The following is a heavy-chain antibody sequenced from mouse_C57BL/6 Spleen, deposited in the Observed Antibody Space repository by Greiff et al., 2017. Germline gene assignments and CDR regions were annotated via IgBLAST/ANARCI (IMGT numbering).Heavy chain of an antibody. CDR3: ARYGRSTVVAHWDFGG. Sequence: QVQGLQSGAELVKPGASVKISCKASGYAFTSYWMHWVKQRPGQGLEWIGKIYPGDGGTNYNGKFKGKATLTADKSSSTAYMQLSSLTSEDSAVYFCARYGRSTVVAHWDFGGWGTGATVT. CDR1: GYAFTSYW. J-gene: IGHJ1*03. CDR2: IYPGDGGT. V-gene: IGHV1-80*01. D-gene: IGHD1-1*01.